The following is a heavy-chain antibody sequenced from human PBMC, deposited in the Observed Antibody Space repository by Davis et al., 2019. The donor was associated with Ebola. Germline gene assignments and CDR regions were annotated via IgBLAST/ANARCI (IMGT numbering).Heavy chain of an antibody. V-gene: IGHV3-7*01. CDR1: GFTFSSYW. CDR3: ARDKTIFGVVIMFDY. J-gene: IGHJ4*02. D-gene: IGHD3-3*01. Sequence: GESLKISCAASGFTFSSYWMSWVRQAPGKGLEWVANINQDGSEKYYVDSVKGRFTISRDNAKNSLYLQMNSLTAEDTAVYYCARDKTIFGVVIMFDYWGQGTLVTVSP. CDR2: INQDGSEK.